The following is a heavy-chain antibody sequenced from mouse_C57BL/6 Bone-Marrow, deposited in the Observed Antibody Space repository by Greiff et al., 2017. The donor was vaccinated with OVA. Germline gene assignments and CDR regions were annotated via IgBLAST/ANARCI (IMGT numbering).Heavy chain of an antibody. CDR2: IWSGGST. Sequence: VKLMESGPGLVQPSQSLSITCTASGFALTSYGVHWVRQSPGKGLEWLGVIWSGGSTDYNAALMSRLSITKDNSKSQVFFKMNSLQTDDTAIDYCAKGGSGYGYYAMDYWGQGTSVTVSS. CDR1: GFALTSYG. V-gene: IGHV2-5*01. J-gene: IGHJ4*01. D-gene: IGHD3-2*02. CDR3: AKGGSGYGYYAMDY.